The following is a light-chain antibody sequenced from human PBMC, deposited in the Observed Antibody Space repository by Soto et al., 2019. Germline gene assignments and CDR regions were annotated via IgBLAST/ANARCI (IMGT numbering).Light chain of an antibody. CDR3: PQCATAPFS. CDR1: QTVGGDY. V-gene: IGKV3-20*01. CDR2: DAS. J-gene: IGKJ4*01. Sequence: EIVLTQSPGTLSLSPGERATLSCRASQTVGGDYLAWYQQKPGQPPRLLIDDASRRATGIPDRFSGDGSGNAFTLTSSTLAPEDFRVYYCPQCATAPFSLGGGTTVEI.